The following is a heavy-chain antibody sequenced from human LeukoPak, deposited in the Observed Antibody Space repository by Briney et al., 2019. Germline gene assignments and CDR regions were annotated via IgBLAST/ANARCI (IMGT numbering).Heavy chain of an antibody. CDR3: ARVSKWELLSDDAFDI. J-gene: IGHJ3*02. CDR2: IYPGDSDT. CDR1: GYSFTSYW. Sequence: GESLKISCKGSGYSFTSYWIGWVRHMPRKGLEWMGIIYPGDSDTRYSPSFQGQVTISADKSISTAYLQWSSLKASDTAMYYCARVSKWELLSDDAFDIWGQGTMVTVSS. D-gene: IGHD1-26*01. V-gene: IGHV5-51*01.